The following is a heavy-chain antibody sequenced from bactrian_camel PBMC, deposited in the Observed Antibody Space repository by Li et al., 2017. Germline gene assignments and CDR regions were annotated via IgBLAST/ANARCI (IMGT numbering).Heavy chain of an antibody. J-gene: IGHJ4*01. V-gene: IGHV3-2*01. CDR2: IYSDGSNT. CDR3: TTPGVGYGMGTDFGH. D-gene: IGHD1*01. CDR1: GFTFSSYY. Sequence: HVQLVESGGGLVQPGGSLRLSCAASGFTFSSYYTSWVRQAPGKGLEWVSRIYSDGSNTHYADSVKGRLTISRDNAKNTVYLQMNSLKSEDTAVYYCTTPGVGYGMGTDFGHWGQGTQVTVS.